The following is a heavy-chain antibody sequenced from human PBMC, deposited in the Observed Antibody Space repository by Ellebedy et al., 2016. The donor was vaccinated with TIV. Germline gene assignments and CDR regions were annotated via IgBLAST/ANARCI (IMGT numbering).Heavy chain of an antibody. D-gene: IGHD5-24*01. CDR1: GGSFSGYF. CDR3: ASREMATIDYYFDY. J-gene: IGHJ4*02. Sequence: MPSETLSLTCAAYGGSFSGYFWTWIRQPPGKWLEGIVEINNCGRTNYNPSLKSRVSISVDTSKNQVSLRLSSVTSADTAVYYCASREMATIDYYFDYWGQGTLVTVSS. V-gene: IGHV4-34*01. CDR2: INNCGRT.